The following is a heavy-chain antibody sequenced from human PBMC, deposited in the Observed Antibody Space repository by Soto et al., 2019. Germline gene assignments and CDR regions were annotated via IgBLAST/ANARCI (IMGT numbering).Heavy chain of an antibody. CDR3: AKGGIAIVGLFDY. J-gene: IGHJ4*02. D-gene: IGHD3-22*01. Sequence: QVQLVESGGGVVQPGRSLRLSCAASGFTFSSYGMHWVRQAPGKGLEWVAVISYDGSNKYYADSVKGRFTISRDNSKNTLYLQMNSLRAEDTAVYYCAKGGIAIVGLFDYWGQGTLVTVSS. CDR2: ISYDGSNK. V-gene: IGHV3-30*18. CDR1: GFTFSSYG.